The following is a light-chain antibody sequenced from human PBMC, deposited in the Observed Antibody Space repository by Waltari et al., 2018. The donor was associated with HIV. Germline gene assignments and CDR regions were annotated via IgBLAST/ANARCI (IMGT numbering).Light chain of an antibody. CDR3: QSYDSSLSGSV. CDR1: SSNIGAGYD. J-gene: IGLJ2*01. V-gene: IGLV1-40*01. CDR2: GNS. Sequence: QSVLTQPPSVSGAPGQRVTISCTGSSSNIGAGYDVHWYQQLPGTAPKILIYGNSNRPSGVPDRFSGSKSGHSASLAITGLQAEDEADYYCQSYDSSLSGSVFGGGTKLTVL.